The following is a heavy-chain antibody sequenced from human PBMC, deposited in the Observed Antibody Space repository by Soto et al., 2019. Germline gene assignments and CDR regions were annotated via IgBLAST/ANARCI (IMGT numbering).Heavy chain of an antibody. CDR1: GYTFTGYY. CDR2: INPNSGGT. J-gene: IGHJ5*02. Sequence: ASVKVSCKASGYTFTGYYMHWVRQAPGQGLEWMGWINPNSGGTNYAQKFQGWVTMTRDTSISTAYMELSRLRSDDTAVYYCARAYESSGLKELSPWFDPWGQGTLVTVSS. D-gene: IGHD6-19*01. CDR3: ARAYESSGLKELSPWFDP. V-gene: IGHV1-2*04.